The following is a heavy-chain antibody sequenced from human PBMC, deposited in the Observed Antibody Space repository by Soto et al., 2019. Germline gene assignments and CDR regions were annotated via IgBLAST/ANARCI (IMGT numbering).Heavy chain of an antibody. J-gene: IGHJ6*02. V-gene: IGHV3-53*02. D-gene: IGHD2-8*01. CDR3: AASGIVLMVYATDYYYYGMDV. Sequence: EVQLVETGGGLIQPGGSLRLSCAASGFTVSSNYMSWVRQAPGKGLEWVSVIYSGGSTYYADSVKGRFTISRDNSKNTLYLQMNSLRAEDTAVYYCAASGIVLMVYATDYYYYGMDVWGQGTTVTVSS. CDR2: IYSGGST. CDR1: GFTVSSNY.